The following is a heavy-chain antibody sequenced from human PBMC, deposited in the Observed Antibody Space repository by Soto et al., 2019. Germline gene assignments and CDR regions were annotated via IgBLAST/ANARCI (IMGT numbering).Heavy chain of an antibody. V-gene: IGHV3-48*02. CDR2: IDSSSSTI. Sequence: VGPLRVSWAASGFTFSTYSRNWVRQSPGKGLEWFASIDSSSSTIYYADSMKGRFDISRDNAKNSLYLQMNSLRDEDTAIYYLGRTAYCERGRCPPEVPYGGRGTLVTVPS. D-gene: IGHD2-21*01. CDR1: GFTFSTYS. J-gene: IGHJ4*02. CDR3: GRTAYCERGRCPPEVPY.